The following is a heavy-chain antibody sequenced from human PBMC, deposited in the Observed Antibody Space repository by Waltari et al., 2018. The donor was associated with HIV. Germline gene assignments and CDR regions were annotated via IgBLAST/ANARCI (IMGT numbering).Heavy chain of an antibody. CDR1: GGSFSGYY. Sequence: QVQLQQWGAGLLKPSETLSLTCAVYGGSFSGYYWSWIRQPPGKGLEWIGEINHSGSTNYNPSLKSRVTISVDTSKNQFSLKLSSVTAADTAVYYCARGRALWFRELSYYGMDVWGQGTTVTVSS. D-gene: IGHD3-10*01. V-gene: IGHV4-34*01. CDR3: ARGRALWFRELSYYGMDV. CDR2: INHSGST. J-gene: IGHJ6*02.